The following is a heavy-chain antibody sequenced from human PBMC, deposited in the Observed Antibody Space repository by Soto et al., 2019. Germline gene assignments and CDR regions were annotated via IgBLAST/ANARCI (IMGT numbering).Heavy chain of an antibody. CDR3: TADHHDNADLP. CDR2: IKSKTHGGTI. Sequence: EVHLVESGGGLVKPGGSLRLSCAVSGFTFSNAWMNWVRQAPGKGLEWVGRIKSKTHGGTIYYAAPVKDRFTISRDDSKNTLYLHMNSLKTGDTAVYYCTADHHDNADLPWGQGTLVTVSS. CDR1: GFTFSNAW. V-gene: IGHV3-15*07. J-gene: IGHJ5*02. D-gene: IGHD4-17*01.